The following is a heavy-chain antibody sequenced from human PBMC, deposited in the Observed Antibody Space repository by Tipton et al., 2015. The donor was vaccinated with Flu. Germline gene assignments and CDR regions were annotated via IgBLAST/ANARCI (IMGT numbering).Heavy chain of an antibody. J-gene: IGHJ4*02. CDR1: GFTFSSYA. D-gene: IGHD6-19*01. V-gene: IGHV3-30*11. CDR3: ARVGRSG. CDR2: ISYDGSNK. Sequence: SGFTFSSYAMHWVRQAPGKGLEWVAVISYDGSNKYYADSVKGRFTISRDNSKNTLYLQMNSLRAEDTAVYYCARVGRSGWGQGTLVTVSS.